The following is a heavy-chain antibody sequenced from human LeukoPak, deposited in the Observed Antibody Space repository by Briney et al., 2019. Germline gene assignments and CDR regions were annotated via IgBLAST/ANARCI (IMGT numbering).Heavy chain of an antibody. D-gene: IGHD3-10*01. J-gene: IGHJ6*04. V-gene: IGHV4-34*01. CDR3: ARSRITMVRGVLYYYYGMDV. CDR2: INHSGST. CDR1: GGSFSGYY. Sequence: SETLSLTCAVYGGSFSGYYWSWIRQPPGKGLERIGEINHSGSTNYNPSLKSRVTISVDTSKNQFSLKLSSVTAADTAVYYCARSRITMVRGVLYYYYGMDVWGKGTTVTVSS.